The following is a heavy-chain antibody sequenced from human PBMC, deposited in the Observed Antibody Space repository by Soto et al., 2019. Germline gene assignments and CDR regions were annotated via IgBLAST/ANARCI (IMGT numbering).Heavy chain of an antibody. Sequence: QVQLQESGPGLVKPSETLSLTCTVSGGSISSYYWSWIRQPPGKGLEWIGYIFYSGSTNYNPSLKSRVTISVDTSKNQFSLKLSSVTAADTAVYCCARRYSSSLDFWGQGTLVTVSS. J-gene: IGHJ4*02. CDR1: GGSISSYY. CDR3: ARRYSSSLDF. CDR2: IFYSGST. V-gene: IGHV4-59*08. D-gene: IGHD6-13*01.